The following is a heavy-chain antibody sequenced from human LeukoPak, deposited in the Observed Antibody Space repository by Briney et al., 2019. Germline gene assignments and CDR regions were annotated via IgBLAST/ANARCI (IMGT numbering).Heavy chain of an antibody. V-gene: IGHV3-9*01. CDR3: AKGPYGEGAFDI. J-gene: IGHJ3*02. D-gene: IGHD4-17*01. CDR1: GFTFDHYG. CDR2: ISWNSGSI. Sequence: GGSLRLSCAASGFTFDHYGMHWVRQAPGKGLEWVSGISWNSGSIGYAGSVKGRFTISRDNAKNSLYLQMNSLRAEDTALYYCAKGPYGEGAFDIWGQGTMVTVSS.